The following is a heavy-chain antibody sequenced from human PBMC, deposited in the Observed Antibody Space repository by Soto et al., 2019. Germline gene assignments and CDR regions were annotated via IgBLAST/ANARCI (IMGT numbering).Heavy chain of an antibody. J-gene: IGHJ5*02. Sequence: SETLSLTCTVSGGSISSSSYYWGWIRQPPGKGLEWIGSIYYSGSTYYNPSLKSRVTISVDTSKNQFSLKLSSVTAADTAVYYCARHFRQLSVFGVVIIFWFDPWGQGTLVTVSS. V-gene: IGHV4-39*01. CDR2: IYYSGST. CDR1: GGSISSSSYY. D-gene: IGHD3-3*01. CDR3: ARHFRQLSVFGVVIIFWFDP.